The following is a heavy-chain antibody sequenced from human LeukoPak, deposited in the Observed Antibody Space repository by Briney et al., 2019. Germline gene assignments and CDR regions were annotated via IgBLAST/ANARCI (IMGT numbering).Heavy chain of an antibody. CDR2: ISGSGGST. CDR1: GFTFSSYA. D-gene: IGHD6-19*01. Sequence: GGSLRLSCAASGFTFSSYALSGVRQAPGKGLGWVSAISGSGGSTYYADSVKGRFTISRDNSKNTLYLQMNSLRAEDTAVYYCAKGTAVAGIFDYWGQGTLVTVSS. CDR3: AKGTAVAGIFDY. V-gene: IGHV3-23*01. J-gene: IGHJ4*02.